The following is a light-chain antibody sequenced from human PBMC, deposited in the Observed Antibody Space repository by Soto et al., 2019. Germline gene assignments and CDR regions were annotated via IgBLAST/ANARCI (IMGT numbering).Light chain of an antibody. J-gene: IGLJ1*01. V-gene: IGLV3-9*01. Sequence: SYELTQPLSVSVALGQTARITCGGNNIGGKNVHWYQQKPGLAPVLVIYRDNNRPSGIPERFSGSNSGNTATLTISRAQVGDEADYYCQVWDSSTEVFGTGTKLTVL. CDR1: NIGGKN. CDR3: QVWDSSTEV. CDR2: RDN.